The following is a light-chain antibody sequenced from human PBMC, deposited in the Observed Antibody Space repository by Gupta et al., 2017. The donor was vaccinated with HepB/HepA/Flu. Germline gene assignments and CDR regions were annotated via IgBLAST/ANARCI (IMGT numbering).Light chain of an antibody. CDR1: QDISNS. CDR3: QQFYSLPLT. Sequence: HMSPSPSSLSASFGDRVTITCQASQDISNSLNWYQQKPGKAPKLLIYDASNLETGVPSRFSGSGSGTDFSFTISSLQPEDIATYFCQQFYSLPLTFGVGTKVEI. J-gene: IGKJ4*01. CDR2: DAS. V-gene: IGKV1-33*01.